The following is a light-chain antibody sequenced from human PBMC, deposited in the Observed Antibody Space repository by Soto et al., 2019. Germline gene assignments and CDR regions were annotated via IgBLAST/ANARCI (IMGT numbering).Light chain of an antibody. V-gene: IGLV2-11*01. Sequence: QSALTQPRSVSGSPGQSVTISCTGTSSDVGGYNYVSWYQQHPGKAPKLMISDVSKRPSGVPERFSGSKSGNTASLTISGLQAEDEADYYCCSSAGTYTSVFGGGTKVTVL. CDR2: DVS. J-gene: IGLJ3*02. CDR1: SSDVGGYNY. CDR3: CSSAGTYTSV.